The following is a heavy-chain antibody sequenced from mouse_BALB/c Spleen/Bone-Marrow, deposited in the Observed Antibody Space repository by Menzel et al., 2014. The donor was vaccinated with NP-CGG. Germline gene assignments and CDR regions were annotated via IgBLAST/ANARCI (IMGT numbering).Heavy chain of an antibody. CDR3: ARGRTTVVSDY. D-gene: IGHD1-1*01. Sequence: QVQLQQSGAEVVKPGASVKVSCKASGYTFTNYWMQWVKQRPGQGLEWIGEIEPSDSYTNYNQDFKGKATLTVDKSTSTAYMQLSSLTSEGSAVYYCARGRTTVVSDYWGQGTSLTSSS. CDR2: IEPSDSYT. V-gene: IGHV1-69*02. CDR1: GYTFTNYW. J-gene: IGHJ2*02.